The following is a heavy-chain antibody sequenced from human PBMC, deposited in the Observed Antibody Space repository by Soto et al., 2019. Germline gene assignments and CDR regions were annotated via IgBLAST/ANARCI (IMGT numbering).Heavy chain of an antibody. CDR3: ARPRCGGSCYYDY. V-gene: IGHV3-33*01. J-gene: IGHJ4*02. CDR1: GFTFSSYG. CDR2: IWYDGSNK. Sequence: GGSLRLSCAASGFTFSSYGMHWVRQAPGKGLEWVAVIWYDGSNKYYADSVKGRFTISRDNSKNTLYLQMNSLRAEDTAVYYSARPRCGGSCYYDYWGQGTLVTVSS. D-gene: IGHD2-15*01.